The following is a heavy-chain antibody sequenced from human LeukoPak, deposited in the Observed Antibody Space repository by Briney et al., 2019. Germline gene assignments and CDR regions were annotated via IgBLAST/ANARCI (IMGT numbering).Heavy chain of an antibody. CDR3: ARLPWVEGYYFDY. CDR2: IYHSGST. CDR1: GYSISSGYY. J-gene: IGHJ4*02. D-gene: IGHD1-1*01. Sequence: PSETLSLTCAVSGYSISSGYYWGWIRQPPGKGLEWIGSIYHSGSTYYNPSLKSRVTISVDTSKNKLSLKLSSVTAADTAVYYCARLPWVEGYYFDYWGQGTLVTVSS. V-gene: IGHV4-38-2*01.